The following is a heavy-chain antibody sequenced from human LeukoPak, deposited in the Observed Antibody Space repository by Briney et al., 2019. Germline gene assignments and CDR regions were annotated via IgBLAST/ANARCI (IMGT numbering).Heavy chain of an antibody. V-gene: IGHV4-34*01. CDR3: ARGGFYCGDDCYVDY. D-gene: IGHD2-21*02. J-gene: IGHJ4*02. CDR1: GGSLSYYY. Sequence: SETLSLTCAVYGGSLSYYYWSWIRQPPEKGPEWIGEINRSGSTNYNPSLKSRVSISVDTSKNQFSLKLSSVTAADTAVYYCARGGFYCGDDCYVDYWGQGTLVTVSS. CDR2: INRSGST.